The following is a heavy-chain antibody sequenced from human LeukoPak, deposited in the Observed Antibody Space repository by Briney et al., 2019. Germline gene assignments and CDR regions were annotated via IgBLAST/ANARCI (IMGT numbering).Heavy chain of an antibody. V-gene: IGHV3-48*03. CDR3: ARVHHNTAMVDIDY. D-gene: IGHD5-18*01. Sequence: GGSLRLSCAASGFTFSSYEMHWVRQAPGKGLEWISYITSSAGTIYYAYSVKGRFTISKNNANSSLYLQMNSLRVEDTAVYYCARVHHNTAMVDIDYWGQGTLVTVSS. CDR2: ITSSAGTI. J-gene: IGHJ4*02. CDR1: GFTFSSYE.